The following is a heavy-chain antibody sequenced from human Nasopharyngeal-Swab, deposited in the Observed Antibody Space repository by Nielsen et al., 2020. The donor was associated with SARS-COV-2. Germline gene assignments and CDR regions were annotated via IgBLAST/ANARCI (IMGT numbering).Heavy chain of an antibody. CDR3: ARDKSMIVVVITTHPYGMDV. Sequence: VRQMPGKGLEWMGIINPSGGSTSYAQKLQGRVTMTRDTSTSTVYTELSSLRSEDTAVYYCARDKSMIVVVITTHPYGMDVWGQGTTVTVSS. D-gene: IGHD3-22*01. CDR2: INPSGGST. J-gene: IGHJ6*02. V-gene: IGHV1-46*01.